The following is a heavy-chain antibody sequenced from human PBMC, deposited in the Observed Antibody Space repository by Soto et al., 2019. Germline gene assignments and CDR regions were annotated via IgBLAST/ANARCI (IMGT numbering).Heavy chain of an antibody. D-gene: IGHD3-16*01. CDR3: ARDSMITFGGAPGFDY. CDR2: IIPIFGTA. J-gene: IGHJ4*02. V-gene: IGHV1-69*01. CDR1: GGTFNSYA. Sequence: QVQLVQSGAEVKKPGSSLKVSCKASGGTFNSYAISWVRQAPGQGLEWMGGIIPIFGTANYAQKFQGRVTITADESTSTAYMELSSLRSEDTAVYYCARDSMITFGGAPGFDYWGQGTLVTVSS.